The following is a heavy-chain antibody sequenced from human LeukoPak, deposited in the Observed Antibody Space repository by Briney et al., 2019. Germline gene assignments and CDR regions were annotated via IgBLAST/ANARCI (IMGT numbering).Heavy chain of an antibody. CDR3: ARVNGGSYHRWFDP. CDR2: IYSGGST. Sequence: QPRGSLRLSCAASGFTVSSNYMSWVRQAPGKGLEWVSVIYSGGSTYYADSVKGRFTISRDNSKNTLYLQMNSLRAEDTAVYYCARVNGGSYHRWFDPWGQGTLVTVSS. D-gene: IGHD1-26*01. CDR1: GFTVSSNY. V-gene: IGHV3-53*01. J-gene: IGHJ5*02.